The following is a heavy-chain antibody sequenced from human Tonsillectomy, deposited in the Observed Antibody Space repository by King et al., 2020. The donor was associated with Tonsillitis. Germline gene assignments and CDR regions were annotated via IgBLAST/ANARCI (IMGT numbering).Heavy chain of an antibody. J-gene: IGHJ6*03. CDR3: AKDFGSGSYYYFYMDV. V-gene: IGHV3-30*18. CDR2: ISSDGSKK. CDR1: GLTFSSYG. Sequence: VQLVESGGGVVQPGRSLRLSCAASGLTFSSYGMHWVRQAPGKGLEWVAVISSDGSKKYCADSVKGRFTISRDNSKNTVYLQMDSLRTEDTAVYYCAKDFGSGSYYYFYMDVWGKGTTVTVSS. D-gene: IGHD3-10*01.